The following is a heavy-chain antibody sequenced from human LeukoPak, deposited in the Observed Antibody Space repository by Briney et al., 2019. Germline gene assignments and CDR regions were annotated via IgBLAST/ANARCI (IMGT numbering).Heavy chain of an antibody. CDR3: GRQAAPDY. CDR2: ISGSSSYI. V-gene: IGHV3-21*01. CDR1: GFTFSSYS. J-gene: IGHJ4*02. Sequence: GGSLRLSCAASGFTFSSYSMNWVRQAPGKGLEWVSSISGSSSYIYYADSVKGRFTISRDNAKNSLYLQMNSLRAEDTAVYYCGRQAAPDYWGQGTLVTVSS. D-gene: IGHD6-13*01.